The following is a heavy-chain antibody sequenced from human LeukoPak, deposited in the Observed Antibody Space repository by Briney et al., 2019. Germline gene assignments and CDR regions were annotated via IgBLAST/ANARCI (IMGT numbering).Heavy chain of an antibody. CDR1: GFTVGSNY. V-gene: IGHV3-53*01. D-gene: IGHD6-6*01. Sequence: GGSLRLSCAASGFTVGSNYMSWVRQAPGKGLGWVSVIYSGGSTYYADSVKGRFTISRDNSKNTLYLQMNSLRAEDTAVYYCARQYSSSSNFDYWGQGTLVTVSS. J-gene: IGHJ4*02. CDR2: IYSGGST. CDR3: ARQYSSSSNFDY.